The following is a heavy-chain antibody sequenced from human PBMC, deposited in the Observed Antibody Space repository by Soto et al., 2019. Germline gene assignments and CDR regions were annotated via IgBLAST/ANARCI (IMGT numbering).Heavy chain of an antibody. CDR2: IKQDGSEK. V-gene: IGHV3-7*05. CDR1: GFTFSSYW. Sequence: GGSLRLSCAASGFTFSSYWMSWVRQAPGKGLEWVANIKQDGSEKYYVDSVKGRFTISRDNAKNSLYLQMNSLRAEDTDVYYCARAITIFGVVPGGSGMDVWGQGTTVTVSS. CDR3: ARAITIFGVVPGGSGMDV. J-gene: IGHJ6*02. D-gene: IGHD3-3*01.